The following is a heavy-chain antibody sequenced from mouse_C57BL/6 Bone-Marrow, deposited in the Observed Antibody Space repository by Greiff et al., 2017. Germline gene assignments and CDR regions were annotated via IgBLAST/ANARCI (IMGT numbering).Heavy chain of an antibody. J-gene: IGHJ2*01. V-gene: IGHV1-62-3*01. CDR3: ARNYYGSSLYY. Sequence: QVQLQQPGAELVKPGASVKLSCKASGYTFTSYWMHWVKQRPGRGLEWIGRIDPNSGGTKYNQKFKGKATLTVDQSSSTAYMQLNSLTSEDSAVYYCARNYYGSSLYYWGQGTTLTVSS. CDR2: IDPNSGGT. D-gene: IGHD1-1*01. CDR1: GYTFTSYW.